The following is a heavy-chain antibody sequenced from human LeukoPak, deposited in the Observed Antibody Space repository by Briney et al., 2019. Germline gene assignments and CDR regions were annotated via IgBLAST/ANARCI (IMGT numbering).Heavy chain of an antibody. Sequence: ASVKVSCKASGYTFTSYGISWVRQAPGQGLEWMGWISAYNGNTNYAQKLQGRVTMPTDTSTSTAYMELRSLRSDDTAVYYCARDRYDYVWGSYFPPYGMDVWGQGTTVTVSS. CDR3: ARDRYDYVWGSYFPPYGMDV. D-gene: IGHD3-16*01. CDR2: ISAYNGNT. CDR1: GYTFTSYG. J-gene: IGHJ6*02. V-gene: IGHV1-18*01.